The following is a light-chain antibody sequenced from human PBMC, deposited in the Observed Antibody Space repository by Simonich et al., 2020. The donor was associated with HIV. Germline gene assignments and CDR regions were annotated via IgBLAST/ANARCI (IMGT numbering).Light chain of an antibody. Sequence: QSALTQPASVSGSPGQSITISCTGASSDVGGYNFVSWYQHHPGKAPKLMIHDVSQRPSGVPDRFSGSKSGTSASLAITGLQAEDEADYYCQSYDSGLSGSVFGGGTTLTVL. J-gene: IGLJ3*02. CDR1: SSDVGGYNF. CDR3: QSYDSGLSGSV. CDR2: DVS. V-gene: IGLV2-14*03.